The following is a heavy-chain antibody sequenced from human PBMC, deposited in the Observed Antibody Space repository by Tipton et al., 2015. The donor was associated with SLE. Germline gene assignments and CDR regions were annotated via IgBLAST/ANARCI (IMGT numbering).Heavy chain of an antibody. V-gene: IGHV4-39*07. D-gene: IGHD1-1*01. CDR1: GGSVSSSSYY. CDR3: ARGILEPGDY. Sequence: TLSLTCTVSGGSVSSSSYYWSWIRQPPGKGLEWIGEINHSGSTNYNPSLKSRVTISVDTSKNQFSLKLSSVTAADTAVYYCARGILEPGDYWGQGTLVTVSS. J-gene: IGHJ4*02. CDR2: INHSGST.